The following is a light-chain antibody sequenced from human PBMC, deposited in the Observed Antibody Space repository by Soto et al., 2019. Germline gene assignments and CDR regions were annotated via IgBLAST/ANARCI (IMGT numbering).Light chain of an antibody. V-gene: IGKV3-20*01. J-gene: IGKJ1*01. CDR3: QQYVSWT. Sequence: EIVLPQSPGTLSVSPGERATLSCRASQTISSNDLAWSQQKPGQAPSLLIYGTSSRATGIPDRFSGSGSGTDFTVPISRLEPEDSAIDYCQQYVSWTFGQGTKVEIK. CDR1: QTISSND. CDR2: GTS.